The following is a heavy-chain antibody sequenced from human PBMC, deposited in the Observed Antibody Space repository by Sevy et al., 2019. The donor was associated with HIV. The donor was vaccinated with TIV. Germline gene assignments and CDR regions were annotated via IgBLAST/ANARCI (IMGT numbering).Heavy chain of an antibody. Sequence: GGSLRLSCSASGFTFSSYAMHWVRQAPGKGLEYVSAISSNGGSTYYADSVKGRFTISRDNSKNTLYLQMSSLRAEDTAVYYCVKEIAAAPRCFGYWGQGTLVTVSS. CDR1: GFTFSSYA. CDR3: VKEIAAAPRCFGY. J-gene: IGHJ4*02. CDR2: ISSNGGST. V-gene: IGHV3-64D*06. D-gene: IGHD6-13*01.